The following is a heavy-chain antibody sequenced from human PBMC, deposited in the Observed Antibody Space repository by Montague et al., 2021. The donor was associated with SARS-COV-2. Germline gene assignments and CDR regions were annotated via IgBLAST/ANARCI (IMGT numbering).Heavy chain of an antibody. D-gene: IGHD3-9*01. CDR1: TEAFNGYY. CDR2: VSHPGSA. J-gene: IGHJ4*02. CDR3: ARGVYNRVIFVVSPRYYFDY. Sequence: SETLSLTCAVYTEAFNGYYWTWIRQPPGKGLEWIGDVSHPGSAKYNPSLKGRVSITVNTWRKQVSLRLTSVTAADTATYYCARGVYNRVIFVVSPRYYFDYWGQGNMVAVSA. V-gene: IGHV4-34*01.